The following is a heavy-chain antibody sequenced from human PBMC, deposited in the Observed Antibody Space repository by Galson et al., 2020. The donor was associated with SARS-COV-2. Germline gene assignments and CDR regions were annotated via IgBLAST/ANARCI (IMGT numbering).Heavy chain of an antibody. D-gene: IGHD3-22*01. CDR2: IWYDGSNK. Sequence: GGSLRLSCAASGFTFSSYGMHWVRQAPGKGLEWVAVIWYDGSNKYYADSVKGRFTISRDNSKNTLYLQMNSLRAEDTAVYYCARDLGALHDSSGYYHSGWGQGTLVTVSS. V-gene: IGHV3-33*01. CDR3: ARDLGALHDSSGYYHSG. J-gene: IGHJ4*02. CDR1: GFTFSSYG.